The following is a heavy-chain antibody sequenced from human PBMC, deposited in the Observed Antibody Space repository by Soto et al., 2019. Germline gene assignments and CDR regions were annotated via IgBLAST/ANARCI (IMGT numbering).Heavy chain of an antibody. D-gene: IGHD7-27*01. CDR1: GGSISSYY. CDR2: FYNSGST. CDR3: ARHGVLTGKFDY. V-gene: IGHV4-59*08. Sequence: SETLSLTCTVSGGSISSYYWSWMRQPPGKGLEWIGYFYNSGSTNYNPSLKSRVTISVDRSKNQFSLKLSSVTAADTAVYYCARHGVLTGKFDYWGQGTLVTVSS. J-gene: IGHJ4*02.